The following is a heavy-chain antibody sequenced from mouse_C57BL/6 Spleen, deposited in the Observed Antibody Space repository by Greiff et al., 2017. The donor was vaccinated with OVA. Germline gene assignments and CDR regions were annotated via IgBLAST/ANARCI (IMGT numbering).Heavy chain of an antibody. Sequence: VQLQQSGPELVKPGASVKISCKASGYTFTDYYMNWVKQSPGKSLEWIGDINPNNGGTSYNQKFKGKATLTVDKSSSTAYMELRSLTSEDSAVYYCARSYYYGSSSRYFDVWGTGTTVTVSS. CDR2: INPNNGGT. CDR1: GYTFTDYY. CDR3: ARSYYYGSSSRYFDV. V-gene: IGHV1-26*01. J-gene: IGHJ1*03. D-gene: IGHD1-1*01.